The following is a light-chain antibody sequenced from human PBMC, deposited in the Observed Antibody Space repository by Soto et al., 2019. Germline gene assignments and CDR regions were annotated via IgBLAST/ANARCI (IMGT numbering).Light chain of an antibody. J-gene: IGKJ1*01. CDR2: AAS. V-gene: IGKV3-20*01. CDR3: QQYGSSRWT. Sequence: ILLTQSPYTLSLFPGERATLSCRASQSVSSTYLAWYQQKPGQAPRPLISAASSRATGTPDRFSGSGSGTDFTLTISRLEPEDFAVYYCQQYGSSRWTFGQGTKV. CDR1: QSVSSTY.